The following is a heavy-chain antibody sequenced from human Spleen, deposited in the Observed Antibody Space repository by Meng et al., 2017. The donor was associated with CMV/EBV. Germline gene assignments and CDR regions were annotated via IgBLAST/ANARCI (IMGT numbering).Heavy chain of an antibody. V-gene: IGHV4-59*01. J-gene: IGHJ4*02. Sequence: SETLSLTCSVSGYFIRSGYYWGWIRQPPGKGLEWIGYIYYSGSTNYNPSLKSRVTISVDTSKNQFSLKLSSVTAADTAVYYCARDRMAIGHYFDSWGQGTLVTVSS. CDR1: GYFIRSGYY. D-gene: IGHD2-8*01. CDR2: IYYSGST. CDR3: ARDRMAIGHYFDS.